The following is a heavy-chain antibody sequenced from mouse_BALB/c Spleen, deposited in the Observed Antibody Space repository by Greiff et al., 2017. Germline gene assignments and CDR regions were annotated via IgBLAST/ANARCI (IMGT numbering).Heavy chain of an antibody. CDR2: ISSGSSTI. V-gene: IGHV5-17*02. CDR3: ARNWERGGFDY. D-gene: IGHD4-1*01. Sequence: EVQRVESGGGLVQPGGSRKLSCAASGFTFSSFGMHWVRQAPEKGLEWVAYISSGSSTIYYADTVKGRFTISRDNPKNTLFLQMTSLRSEDTAMYYCARNWERGGFDYWGQGTTLTVSS. J-gene: IGHJ2*01. CDR1: GFTFSSFG.